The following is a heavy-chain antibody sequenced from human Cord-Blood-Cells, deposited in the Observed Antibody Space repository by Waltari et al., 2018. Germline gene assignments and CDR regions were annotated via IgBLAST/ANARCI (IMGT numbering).Heavy chain of an antibody. CDR1: GFTFSSYA. J-gene: IGHJ6*02. CDR2: IAYDGSNK. CDR3: ARDLAAYCGGDCYPYYYYYGMDV. Sequence: QVQLVESGGGVVQPGRSLRLSCAASGFTFSSYALHWVRKAPGKGLQGWEVIAYDGSNKYYADSVKGRFTISRDNSKNTLYLQMNSLRAEDTAVYYCARDLAAYCGGDCYPYYYYYGMDVWGQGTTVTVSS. V-gene: IGHV3-30*04. D-gene: IGHD2-21*02.